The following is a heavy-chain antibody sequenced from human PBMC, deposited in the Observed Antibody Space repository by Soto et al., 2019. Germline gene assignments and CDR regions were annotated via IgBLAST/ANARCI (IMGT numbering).Heavy chain of an antibody. D-gene: IGHD2-2*01. CDR3: ARLIVVVPAAFYFDY. Sequence: ASVKVSCKASGYTFTSYGISWVRQAPGQGLEWMGWISSYNGNTNYAQKLQGRVTMTTETSTSTAYMELRSLRYDDTAVYYCARLIVVVPAAFYFDYWGQGTLVTVSS. V-gene: IGHV1-18*01. CDR2: ISSYNGNT. J-gene: IGHJ4*02. CDR1: GYTFTSYG.